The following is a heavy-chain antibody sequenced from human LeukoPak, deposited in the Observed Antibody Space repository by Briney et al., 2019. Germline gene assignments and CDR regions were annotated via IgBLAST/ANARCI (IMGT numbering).Heavy chain of an antibody. CDR3: ATITIFGVVPVH. J-gene: IGHJ4*02. V-gene: IGHV4-34*01. CDR2: INHSGST. CDR1: GGSFSCYY. Sequence: SETLSLTCAVYGGSFSCYYWSWIRQPPGKGLEWIGEINHSGSTNYNPSLKSRVTISVDTSKNQFSLKLSSVTAADTAVYYCATITIFGVVPVHWGQATLVTVSS. D-gene: IGHD3-3*01.